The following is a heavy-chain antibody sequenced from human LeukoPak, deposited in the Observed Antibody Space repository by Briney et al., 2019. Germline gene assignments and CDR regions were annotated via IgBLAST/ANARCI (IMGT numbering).Heavy chain of an antibody. CDR2: INPNSGGT. J-gene: IGHJ4*02. Sequence: ASVKVSCKASGYTFTGYYIHWVRQAPGQGLEWMGWINPNSGGTKYAQKFQGRVTMTRGTSISTANTELSRLRSDDTAVYYCARDEGYCTNDVCLATIGHFDYWGQGTLVTVSS. CDR1: GYTFTGYY. V-gene: IGHV1-2*02. CDR3: ARDEGYCTNDVCLATIGHFDY. D-gene: IGHD2-8*01.